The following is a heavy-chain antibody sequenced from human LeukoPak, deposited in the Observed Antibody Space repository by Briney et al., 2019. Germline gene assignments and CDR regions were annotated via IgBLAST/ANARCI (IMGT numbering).Heavy chain of an antibody. CDR1: GFTVSSNY. J-gene: IGHJ4*02. V-gene: IGHV3-53*01. Sequence: PGGSLRLSCAASGFTVSSNYMSWVRQAPGKGLEWVSVIYSGGSSYYADSVKGRFTISRDNSKNTLYLQMNSLRAEDTAVYYCASRYCSSTSCYDYWGQGTLVTVSS. CDR2: IYSGGSS. D-gene: IGHD2-2*01. CDR3: ASRYCSSTSCYDY.